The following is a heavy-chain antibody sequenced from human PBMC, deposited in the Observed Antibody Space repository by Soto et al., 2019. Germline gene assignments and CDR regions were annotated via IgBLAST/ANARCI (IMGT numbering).Heavy chain of an antibody. Sequence: SVKASCKACGVAFSCYARSSVRQAPGQGLEWMGGIIPIFGTANYAQKFQGRVTITADESTSTAYMELSSLRSEDTAVYYCASSVGARNDLEWLLSRSGYWGHGTLVTVSS. CDR1: GVAFSCYA. V-gene: IGHV1-69*01. CDR3: ASSVGARNDLEWLLSRSGY. J-gene: IGHJ4*01. D-gene: IGHD3-3*01. CDR2: IIPIFGTA.